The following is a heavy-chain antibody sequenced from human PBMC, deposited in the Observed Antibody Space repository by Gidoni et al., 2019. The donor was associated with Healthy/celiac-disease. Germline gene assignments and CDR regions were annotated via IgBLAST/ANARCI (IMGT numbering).Heavy chain of an antibody. J-gene: IGHJ5*02. CDR2: IYYSGST. V-gene: IGHV4-31*03. Sequence: QVQLQESGPGLVKPSQTLSLTCTVSGGSIRSGRYYWSWIRQHPGKGLEWIGYIYYSGSTYYNPSLKSRVTISVDTSKNQFSLKLSSVTAADTAVYYCARDRPNYDSSGMGFDPWGQGTLVTVSS. CDR1: GGSIRSGRYY. CDR3: ARDRPNYDSSGMGFDP. D-gene: IGHD3-22*01.